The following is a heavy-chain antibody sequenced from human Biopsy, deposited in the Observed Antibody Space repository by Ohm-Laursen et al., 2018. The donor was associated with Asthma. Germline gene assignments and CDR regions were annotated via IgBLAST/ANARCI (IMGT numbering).Heavy chain of an antibody. CDR2: ISYDGSSI. D-gene: IGHD6-19*01. CDR3: AREGVAGTHIED. J-gene: IGHJ4*02. Sequence: SLRLSCAASGFTFSIYDIHWVRQAPGRGLEWVAVISYDGSSIYYADSVKGRFTISRDNSKNTLSLQMNSLTAEDTAVYYCAREGVAGTHIEDWGQGTLVTVSS. CDR1: GFTFSIYD. V-gene: IGHV3-30-3*01.